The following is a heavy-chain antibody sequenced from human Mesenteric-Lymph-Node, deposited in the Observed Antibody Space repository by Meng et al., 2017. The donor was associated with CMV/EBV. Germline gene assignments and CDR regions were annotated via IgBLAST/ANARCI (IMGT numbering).Heavy chain of an antibody. CDR2: IYYSGST. CDR3: ARFCSSTSCYNPYFDY. D-gene: IGHD2-2*02. CDR1: GSISRCGYS. Sequence: GSISRCGYSWSWIRQHPGKGLEWIGYIYYSGSTYYNPSLKRRVTISVDTSKNQFSLKLSSVTAADTAVYYCARFCSSTSCYNPYFDYWGQGTLVPSPQ. J-gene: IGHJ4*02. V-gene: IGHV4-31*02.